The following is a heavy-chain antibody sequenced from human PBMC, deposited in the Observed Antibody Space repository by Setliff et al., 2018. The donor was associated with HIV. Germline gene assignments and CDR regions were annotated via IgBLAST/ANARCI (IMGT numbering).Heavy chain of an antibody. J-gene: IGHJ5*02. CDR3: ARGGYYTSGTWFDP. CDR1: GYTFTAYF. Sequence: ASVKVSCKTAGYTFTAYFLQWVRQAPGQGLGWIGWISPNTGDTGIALKFQGRVTMTRDTSTSTTYLELDRLTYDDTAIYYCARGGYYTSGTWFDPWGQGTLVTVSS. D-gene: IGHD3-10*01. V-gene: IGHV1-2*02. CDR2: ISPNTGDT.